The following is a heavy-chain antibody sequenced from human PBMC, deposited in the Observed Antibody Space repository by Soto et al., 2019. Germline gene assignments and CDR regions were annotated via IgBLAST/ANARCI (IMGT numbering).Heavy chain of an antibody. CDR1: GFTFSSYW. D-gene: IGHD3-10*01. Sequence: EVQLVESGGGLVPPGGSLRLYCAGAGFTFSSYWMSWVRQAPGKGLEWVANIKQDGSEKYYVDSVNGRFTISXDNXXXXXXXXXXXXXVEXTAVYYCAREKRANGYFDYWGQGTLVAVSP. J-gene: IGHJ4*02. V-gene: IGHV3-7*01. CDR2: IKQDGSEK. CDR3: AREKRANGYFDY.